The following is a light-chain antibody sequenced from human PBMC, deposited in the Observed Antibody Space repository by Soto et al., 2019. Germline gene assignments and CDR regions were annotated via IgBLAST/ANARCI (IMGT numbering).Light chain of an antibody. CDR3: QSYDSSLSAYV. Sequence: QAVVTQPPSVSGAPGQRVTISCTGSSSNIGAGYDVHWYQQLPGTAPKLLIYGNSNRPSGVPYRFSGSKSGTSASLAITGLQAEDEADYYCQSYDSSLSAYVFGTGTKLTVL. V-gene: IGLV1-40*01. J-gene: IGLJ1*01. CDR2: GNS. CDR1: SSNIGAGYD.